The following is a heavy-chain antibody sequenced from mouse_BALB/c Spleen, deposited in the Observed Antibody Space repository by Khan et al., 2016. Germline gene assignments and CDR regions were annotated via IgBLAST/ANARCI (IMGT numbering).Heavy chain of an antibody. V-gene: IGHV14-3*02. Sequence: VQLQQSGAELVKPGASVKLSCTASGFNIKDTYMHWVKQRPEQGLEWIGRIDPANGNTKYDPKFQGKATITADTSSNTAYLQLSSLTSEDTAVYYCASAYGSSPDYWGQGTTLTVSS. D-gene: IGHD1-1*01. CDR1: GFNIKDTY. CDR2: IDPANGNT. J-gene: IGHJ2*01. CDR3: ASAYGSSPDY.